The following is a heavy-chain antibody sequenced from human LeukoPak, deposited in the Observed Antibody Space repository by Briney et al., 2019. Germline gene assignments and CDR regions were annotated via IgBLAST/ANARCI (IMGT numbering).Heavy chain of an antibody. D-gene: IGHD3-10*01. CDR3: AKERARGFGELSAFGY. Sequence: SVKVSCKASGGTFSSYAISWVRQAPGQGLEWMGGIIPIFGTANYAQKFQGRVTITADKSTSTAYMELSSLRSEDTAVYYCAKERARGFGELSAFGYWGQGTLVTVSS. CDR1: GGTFSSYA. CDR2: IIPIFGTA. J-gene: IGHJ4*02. V-gene: IGHV1-69*06.